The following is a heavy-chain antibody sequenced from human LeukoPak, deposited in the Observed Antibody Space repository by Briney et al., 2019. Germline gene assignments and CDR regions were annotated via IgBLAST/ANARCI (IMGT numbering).Heavy chain of an antibody. V-gene: IGHV3-53*01. Sequence: GGSLRLSCAASGFTVRSIYMTWVRQAPGKGLEWVSSFYSGGSSYYADSVKGRFIISRDSSTDTLYLEMNSLRVEDTAVYFCARDRGYGYGFFDYWGQGTLVTVSS. J-gene: IGHJ4*02. CDR3: ARDRGYGYGFFDY. D-gene: IGHD5-18*01. CDR1: GFTVRSIY. CDR2: FYSGGSS.